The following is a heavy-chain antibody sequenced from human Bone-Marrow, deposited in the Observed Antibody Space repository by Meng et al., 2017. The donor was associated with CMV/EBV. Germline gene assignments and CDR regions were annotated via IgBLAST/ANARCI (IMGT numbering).Heavy chain of an antibody. J-gene: IGHJ4*02. CDR2: ISDSGST. CDR1: GEFLSGDF. CDR3: ARRSRNGSGWCVDY. D-gene: IGHD6-19*01. Sequence: CAVYGEFLSGDFWTWNRQAPEKGLEWIAEISDSGSTNYNPSLKSRVTMSVDTSKSQFSLKVTSVTAADTAVYYCARRSRNGSGWCVDYWGQGTLVTVSS. V-gene: IGHV4-34*01.